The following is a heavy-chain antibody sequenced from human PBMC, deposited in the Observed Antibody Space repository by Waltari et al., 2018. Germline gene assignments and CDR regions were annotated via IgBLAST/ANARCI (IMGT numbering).Heavy chain of an antibody. Sequence: EVQLVESGGGLVKPGGSLRLSCAASGFTFSNAWMSWVRQAPGKGLEWVGRIKSKTDGGTTDYAAPVKGRFTISRDDSKNTLYLQMNSLKTEDTAVYYCTTDLFTRRITIFGVVDYYYYYMDVWGKGTTVTVSS. V-gene: IGHV3-15*01. CDR2: IKSKTDGGTT. D-gene: IGHD3-3*01. CDR1: GFTFSNAW. J-gene: IGHJ6*03. CDR3: TTDLFTRRITIFGVVDYYYYYMDV.